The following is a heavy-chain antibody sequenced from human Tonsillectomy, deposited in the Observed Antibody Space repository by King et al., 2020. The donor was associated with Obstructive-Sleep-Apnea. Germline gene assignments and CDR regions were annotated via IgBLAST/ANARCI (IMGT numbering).Heavy chain of an antibody. CDR1: GYSFTSYW. Sequence: QLVQSGAEVKKPGESLKISCKGSGYSFTSYWIGWVRQMPGKGLEWVGVIYPGDSDTRYSPSFQGPVTISADKSISTAYLQWSSLKASDTAMYYCARLYCSSTSCQAYYYYGMDVWGQGTTVTVSS. D-gene: IGHD2-2*01. J-gene: IGHJ6*02. V-gene: IGHV5-51*01. CDR3: ARLYCSSTSCQAYYYYGMDV. CDR2: IYPGDSDT.